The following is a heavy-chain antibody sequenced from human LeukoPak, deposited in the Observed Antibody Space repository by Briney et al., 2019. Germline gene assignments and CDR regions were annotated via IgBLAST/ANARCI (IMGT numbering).Heavy chain of an antibody. V-gene: IGHV4-38-2*02. J-gene: IGHJ3*02. D-gene: IGHD4-17*01. CDR1: GYSISSGYY. CDR2: IYHSGST. Sequence: SETLSLTCTVSGYSISSGYYWGWIRQPPGKGLEWIGSIYHSGSTYYNPSLKSRVTISVDTSKNQFSLKLSSVTAADTAVYYCARAPTVITDAFDIWGQGTMVTVSS. CDR3: ARAPTVITDAFDI.